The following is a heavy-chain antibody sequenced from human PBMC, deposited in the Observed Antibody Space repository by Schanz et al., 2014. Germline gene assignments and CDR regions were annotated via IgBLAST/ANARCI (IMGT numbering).Heavy chain of an antibody. CDR1: GFAFSTHW. Sequence: EVQLVESGGGFVQPGGSLRLSCAASGFAFSTHWMHWVRQAPGKGLVWVSRISSDGSTTNYADSVRGRFTISRDNAKDTLYLQMNSLRAEDTAIYYCARESSWDDSFDIWGQGTTVTVSS. V-gene: IGHV3-74*01. J-gene: IGHJ3*02. CDR3: ARESSWDDSFDI. D-gene: IGHD6-13*01. CDR2: ISSDGSTT.